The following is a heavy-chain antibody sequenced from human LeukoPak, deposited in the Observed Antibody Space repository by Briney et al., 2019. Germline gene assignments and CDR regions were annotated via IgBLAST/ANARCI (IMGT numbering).Heavy chain of an antibody. CDR3: ARSPPGSRGYYFSPRLLTNTRQPYFDY. CDR2: INHSGST. J-gene: IGHJ4*02. V-gene: IGHV4-34*01. CDR1: GGSFSGYY. Sequence: SETLSLTCAVYGGSFSGYYWSWIRQPPGKGLEWIGEINHSGSTNYNPSLKSRVAISVDTSKNQFSLKLSSVTAADTPVYYCARSPPGSRGYYFSPRLLTNTRQPYFDYWGQGTLVTVSS. D-gene: IGHD3-22*01.